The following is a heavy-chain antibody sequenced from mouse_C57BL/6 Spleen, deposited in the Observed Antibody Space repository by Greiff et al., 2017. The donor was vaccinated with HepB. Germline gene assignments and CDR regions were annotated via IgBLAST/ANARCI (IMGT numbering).Heavy chain of an antibody. J-gene: IGHJ4*01. CDR3: ARMSYSNFYAMDY. CDR1: GYTFTSYW. Sequence: QVQLQQPGAELVKPGASVKLSCKASGYTFTSYWMQWVKQRPGQGLEWIGEIDPSDSYTNYNQKFKGKATLTVDTSSSTAYMQLSSLTSEDSAVYYCARMSYSNFYAMDYWGQGTSVTVSS. D-gene: IGHD2-5*01. CDR2: IDPSDSYT. V-gene: IGHV1-50*01.